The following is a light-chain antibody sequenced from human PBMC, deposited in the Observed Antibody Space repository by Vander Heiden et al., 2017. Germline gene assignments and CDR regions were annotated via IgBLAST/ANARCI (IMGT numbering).Light chain of an antibody. CDR3: QQRSNGAPAPT. Sequence: EIVLTQSPATLSLSPGERATLSCRASQSVSSYLAWYQQKPGQAPRLLIYDASNRATGIKARFSGSGDGTDVTLTISSREPEDFAVYYCQQRSNGAPAPTFGGGTKVEIK. V-gene: IGKV3-11*01. CDR2: DAS. CDR1: QSVSSY. J-gene: IGKJ4*01.